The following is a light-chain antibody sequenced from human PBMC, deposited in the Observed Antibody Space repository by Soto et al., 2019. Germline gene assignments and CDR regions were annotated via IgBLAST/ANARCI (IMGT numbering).Light chain of an antibody. CDR3: LSYSSSASPYV. V-gene: IGLV2-14*01. CDR1: SSDVGGYNF. CDR2: DVT. Sequence: QSVLTQPASVSGSPGQSITISCTGTSSDVGGYNFVSWYQQHPGKAPNLMIYDVTNRPSGVSNRFSGSKSGNTASLTISGLQAEDEADYYCLSYSSSASPYVLGTGTKVTVL. J-gene: IGLJ1*01.